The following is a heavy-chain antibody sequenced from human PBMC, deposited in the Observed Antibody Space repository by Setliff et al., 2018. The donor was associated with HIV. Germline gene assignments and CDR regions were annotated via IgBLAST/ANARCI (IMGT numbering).Heavy chain of an antibody. D-gene: IGHD3-10*01. CDR1: SYSISSGYY. J-gene: IGHJ4*02. Sequence: SETLSLTCAVSSYSISSGYYWGWIRQPPGKGLEWIGNIYHSGSTYYNPSLKSRVTISVDTSKNQFSLKLSSVTAADTAVYYCARVQVSGTYPIDYWGQGTLVTSPQ. CDR2: IYHSGST. CDR3: ARVQVSGTYPIDY. V-gene: IGHV4-38-2*01.